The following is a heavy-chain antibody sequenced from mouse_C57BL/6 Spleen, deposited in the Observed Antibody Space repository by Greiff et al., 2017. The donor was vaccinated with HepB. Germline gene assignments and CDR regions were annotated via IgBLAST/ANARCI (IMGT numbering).Heavy chain of an antibody. CDR1: GFTFSDYY. V-gene: IGHV5-12*01. J-gene: IGHJ3*01. CDR3: ARHEGSNYAFFAY. CDR2: ISNGGGST. Sequence: DVKLVESGGGLVQPGGSLKLSCAASGFTFSDYYMYWVRQTPEKRLEWVAYISNGGGSTYYPDTVKGRFTISRDNAKNTLYLQMSRLKSEDTAMYYCARHEGSNYAFFAYWGQGTLVTVSA. D-gene: IGHD2-5*01.